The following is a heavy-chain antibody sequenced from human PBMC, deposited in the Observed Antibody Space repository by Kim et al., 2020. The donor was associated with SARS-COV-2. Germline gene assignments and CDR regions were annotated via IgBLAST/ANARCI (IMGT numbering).Heavy chain of an antibody. CDR3: ARDILTGPYYYYGMDV. J-gene: IGHJ6*02. V-gene: IGHV4-59*01. D-gene: IGHD3-9*01. CDR2: IYYSGST. Sequence: SETLSLTCTVSGGSISSYYWSWIRQPPGKGLEWIGYIYYSGSTNYNPSLKSRVTISVDTTKNQFSLKLSYVTAADTAVYYCARDILTGPYYYYGMDVWGQGTTVTVSS. CDR1: GGSISSYY.